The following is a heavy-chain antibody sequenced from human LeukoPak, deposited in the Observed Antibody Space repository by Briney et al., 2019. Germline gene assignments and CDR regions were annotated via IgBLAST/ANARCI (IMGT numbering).Heavy chain of an antibody. Sequence: SETLSLTCTVSGGSISDYYWSWIRQPPGKGLEWIGYIYYSGNTNYNPSLKGRVTISVDTSKNQFSLRLTSVTAADTAVYYCARWNSGSYHFDYWGQGALVTVSS. CDR1: GGSISDYY. J-gene: IGHJ4*02. CDR3: ARWNSGSYHFDY. CDR2: IYYSGNT. D-gene: IGHD1-26*01. V-gene: IGHV4-59*01.